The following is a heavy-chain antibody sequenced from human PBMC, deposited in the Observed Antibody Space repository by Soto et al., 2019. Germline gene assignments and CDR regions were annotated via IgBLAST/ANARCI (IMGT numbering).Heavy chain of an antibody. CDR3: ARSAAAGTYFDY. CDR2: IWYDGSNK. Sequence: GGSLRLSCAAAGFTFSSYGMHWVRQAPGKGLEWVAVIWYDGSNKYYADSVKGRFTISRDNSKNTLYLQMNSLRAEDTAVYYCARSAAAGTYFDYWGQGTLVTVSS. D-gene: IGHD6-13*01. V-gene: IGHV3-33*08. J-gene: IGHJ4*02. CDR1: GFTFSSYG.